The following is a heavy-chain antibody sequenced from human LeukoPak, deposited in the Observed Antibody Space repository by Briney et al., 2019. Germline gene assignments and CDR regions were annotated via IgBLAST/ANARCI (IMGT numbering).Heavy chain of an antibody. CDR3: ARQLGYCAAGTCYFNS. CDR2: LSSGRSP. D-gene: IGHD2-8*02. V-gene: IGHV3-69-1*01. Sequence: GGSLRLSCAASGFAISTYAMAWVRQAPGKGLEWISSLSSGRSPSYSDSLEGRLTMSSDNARNTLYLQMDNLRGEDTAMYYCARQLGYCAAGTCYFNSWGHGTQVTVSS. CDR1: GFAISTYA. J-gene: IGHJ4*01.